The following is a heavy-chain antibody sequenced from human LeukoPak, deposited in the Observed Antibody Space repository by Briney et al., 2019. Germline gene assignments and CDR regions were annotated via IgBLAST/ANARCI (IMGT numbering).Heavy chain of an antibody. D-gene: IGHD3-9*01. J-gene: IGHJ6*02. Sequence: SQTLSLTCTVSGASISSGGYYWSWIRQHPGKGLEWIGYIYYSGSTNYNPSLKSRVTISVDTSKNQFSLKLSSVTAADTAVYYCARGQNLYYDILTGYYYYYGMDVWGQGTTVTVSS. CDR3: ARGQNLYYDILTGYYYYYGMDV. CDR1: GASISSGGYY. CDR2: IYYSGST. V-gene: IGHV4-31*03.